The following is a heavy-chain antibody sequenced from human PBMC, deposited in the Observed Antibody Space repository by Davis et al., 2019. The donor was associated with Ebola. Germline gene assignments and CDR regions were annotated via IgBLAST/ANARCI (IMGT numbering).Heavy chain of an antibody. V-gene: IGHV4-38-2*01. CDR1: GYSISSGYY. CDR2: IYHSGST. CDR3: ARATYYYGSGSLYYYDYGMDV. D-gene: IGHD3-10*01. J-gene: IGHJ6*02. Sequence: PSETLSLTCAVSGYSISSGYYWGWIRQPPGKGLEWIGSIYHSGSTYYNPSLKSRVTISVDTSKNQFSLKLSSVTAADTAVYYCARATYYYGSGSLYYYDYGMDVWGQGTTVTVSS.